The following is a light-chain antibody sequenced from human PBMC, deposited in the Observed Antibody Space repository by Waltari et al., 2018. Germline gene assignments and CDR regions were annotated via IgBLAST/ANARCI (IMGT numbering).Light chain of an antibody. CDR2: WAS. J-gene: IGKJ2*01. V-gene: IGKV4-1*01. Sequence: DIVITQSPDSLALSLGERATIHCKSSQSVLYSSNNKNYLAWYQQKPGQPPKLLIYWASTRESGVPDRFSGSGSGTDFTLTISSLQAEDVAVYYCQQYYSTRTFGQGTKLEIK. CDR1: QSVLYSSNNKNY. CDR3: QQYYSTRT.